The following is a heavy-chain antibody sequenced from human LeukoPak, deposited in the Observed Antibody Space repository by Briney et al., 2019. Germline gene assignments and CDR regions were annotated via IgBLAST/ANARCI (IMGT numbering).Heavy chain of an antibody. J-gene: IGHJ4*02. CDR2: ISSSSSYI. Sequence: GGSLRLSCAASGFTFSSYSMNWVRQAPGKGLEWVSSISSSSSYIYYADSVKGRFTISRDNAKNSLYLQMNSLRAEDTAVYYCARDPNEQQPSGYYFDYWGQGTLVTVSS. CDR3: ARDPNEQQPSGYYFDY. CDR1: GFTFSSYS. D-gene: IGHD6-13*01. V-gene: IGHV3-21*01.